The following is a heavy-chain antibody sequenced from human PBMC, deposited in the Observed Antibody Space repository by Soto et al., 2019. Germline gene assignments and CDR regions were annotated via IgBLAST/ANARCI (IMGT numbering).Heavy chain of an antibody. V-gene: IGHV4-59*08. CDR1: GGSISSYY. CDR2: IYYSGST. J-gene: IGHJ3*02. CDR3: ARRYGLSAFDI. Sequence: SETLSLTCTVSGGSISSYYWSWIRQPPGKGLEWIGDIYYSGSTNYNPSLKSRVTISVDTSRNQFSLKLSSLTAADTAVYFCARRYGLSAFDIWGQGTMVTVSS. D-gene: IGHD3-10*01.